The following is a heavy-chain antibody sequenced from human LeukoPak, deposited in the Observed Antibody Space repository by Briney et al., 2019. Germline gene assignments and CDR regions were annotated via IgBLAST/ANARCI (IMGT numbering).Heavy chain of an antibody. CDR2: IMPIFGIA. CDR3: ARAAYRGRSYFAY. D-gene: IGHD1-26*01. V-gene: IGHV1-69*17. J-gene: IGHJ4*02. CDR1: VGTVSSYA. Sequence: GSPGRVCCKASVGTVSSYAVSCGRGAPGQRLGGLGGIMPIFGIADYAQKCQGRVTITAEKSTSTANMEPRSLRSQDTPVYHCARAAYRGRSYFAYSGQGTLVTVSS.